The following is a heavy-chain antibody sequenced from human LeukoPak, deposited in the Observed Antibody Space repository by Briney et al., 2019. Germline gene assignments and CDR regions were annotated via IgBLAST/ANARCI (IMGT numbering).Heavy chain of an antibody. CDR1: GRTFSTYA. CDR2: IIPIFGTA. J-gene: IGHJ4*02. V-gene: IGHV1-69*13. CDR3: ARGRNYYGSGSYYNGDY. Sequence: SVKVSCKASGRTFSTYAISWVRQAPGQGPEWMGGIIPIFGTANYAQKFQGRVTITADESTSTAYMELSSLRSEDTAVYYCARGRNYYGSGSYYNGDYWGQGTLVTVSS. D-gene: IGHD3-10*01.